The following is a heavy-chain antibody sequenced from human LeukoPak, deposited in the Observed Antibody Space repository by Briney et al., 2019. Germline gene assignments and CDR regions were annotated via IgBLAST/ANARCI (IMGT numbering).Heavy chain of an antibody. J-gene: IGHJ4*02. D-gene: IGHD6-13*01. CDR2: ISSSSSYI. Sequence: GGSLRLSCAASGFTFSSYSMNWVRQAPGKGLEWVSSISSSSSYIYYADSVKGRFTISRDNAKNSLYLQMNSLRAEDTAVYYCARGAAAGSPFDYWDQGTLVTVSS. V-gene: IGHV3-21*01. CDR3: ARGAAAGSPFDY. CDR1: GFTFSSYS.